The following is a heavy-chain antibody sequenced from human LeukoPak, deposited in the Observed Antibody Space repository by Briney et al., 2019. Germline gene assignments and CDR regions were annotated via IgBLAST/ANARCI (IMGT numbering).Heavy chain of an antibody. CDR3: ASLWGSRRNFDY. D-gene: IGHD1-26*01. J-gene: IGHJ4*02. CDR2: INPNSGGI. Sequence: GASVNVSCKASGYTFTGYYMHGVRQAPGQGLDWMGWINPNSGGIDYAQKVQCRVTMTRDTSISTAYLELSRLSADDTAVYYSASLWGSRRNFDYWGQGTLVTVSS. V-gene: IGHV1-2*02. CDR1: GYTFTGYY.